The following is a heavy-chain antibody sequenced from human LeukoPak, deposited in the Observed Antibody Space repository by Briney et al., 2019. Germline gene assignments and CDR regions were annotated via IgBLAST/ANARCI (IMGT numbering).Heavy chain of an antibody. CDR3: ARGLNIAVAGTSDY. CDR2: ISSSGSTI. D-gene: IGHD6-19*01. J-gene: IGHJ4*02. Sequence: GGSLRLSCAASGFTFSSCAMNWVRQAPGKGLEWVSYISSSGSTIYYADSVKGRFTISRDNAKNSLYLQMNSLRAEDTAVYYCARGLNIAVAGTSDYWGQGTLVTVSS. V-gene: IGHV3-48*03. CDR1: GFTFSSCA.